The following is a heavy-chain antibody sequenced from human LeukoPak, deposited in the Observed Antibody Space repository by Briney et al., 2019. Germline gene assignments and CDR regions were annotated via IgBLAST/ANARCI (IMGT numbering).Heavy chain of an antibody. Sequence: GGSLRLSCAASGLTFSNYGVSWVRQAPGKGLEWVSSINGGSTYYADSVKGRFTISRDDFKNTLYLQMNSLRAEDTAIYYCAKSVYGSGSYWGRGTLVTVSS. J-gene: IGHJ4*02. CDR2: INGGST. CDR1: GLTFSNYG. V-gene: IGHV3-23*01. D-gene: IGHD3-10*01. CDR3: AKSVYGSGSY.